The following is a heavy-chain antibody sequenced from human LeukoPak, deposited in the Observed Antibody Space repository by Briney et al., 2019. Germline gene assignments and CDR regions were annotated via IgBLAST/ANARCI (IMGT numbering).Heavy chain of an antibody. Sequence: ASVKVSCKASRYTLTSYGIILVRQAPGQGLEWMGWISAYNGNTNNALKVQGRVTMTKDTSTSTAYMELRSVRSDVSAGYYCARRGYNWNDSLFDYWGQGTLVTVSS. CDR3: ARRGYNWNDSLFDY. V-gene: IGHV1-18*01. D-gene: IGHD1-1*01. CDR1: RYTLTSYG. CDR2: ISAYNGNT. J-gene: IGHJ4*02.